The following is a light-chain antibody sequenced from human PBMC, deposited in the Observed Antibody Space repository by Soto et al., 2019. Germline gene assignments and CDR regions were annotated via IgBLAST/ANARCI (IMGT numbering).Light chain of an antibody. CDR2: GAS. CDR3: QQYNSSPRT. V-gene: IGKV3-20*01. Sequence: EIVLTQSPGTLSLSPGERATLSCRASRSVSSNFLAWYQQKPGQAPRLLIYGASTRATGIPDRFSGGGSGTDFTLTVSRLEPEDFAVYYCQQYNSSPRTFGQGTKVDIK. J-gene: IGKJ1*01. CDR1: RSVSSNF.